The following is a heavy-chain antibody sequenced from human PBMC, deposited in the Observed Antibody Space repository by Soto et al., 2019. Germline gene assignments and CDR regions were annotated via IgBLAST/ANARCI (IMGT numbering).Heavy chain of an antibody. CDR1: GFTFSSYA. CDR2: ISYDGSNK. V-gene: IGHV3-30-3*01. D-gene: IGHD6-19*01. J-gene: IGHJ6*02. Sequence: GGPLRLSCAASGFTFSSYAMHWVRQAPGKGLEWVAVISYDGSNKYYADSVKGRFTISRDNSKNTLYLQMNSLRAEDTAVYYCARDRHSSGWSVWNYWYYGMDVWGQGTTVTVSS. CDR3: ARDRHSSGWSVWNYWYYGMDV.